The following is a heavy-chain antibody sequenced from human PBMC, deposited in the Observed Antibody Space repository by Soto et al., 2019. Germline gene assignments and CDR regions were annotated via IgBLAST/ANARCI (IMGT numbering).Heavy chain of an antibody. J-gene: IGHJ6*02. V-gene: IGHV3-23*01. D-gene: IGHD5-12*01. Sequence: EVQLLESGGGLVQPGGSLRLSCAASGFTFSGYAMTWVRQAPGTGLEWVSAISGSGGATYYADSVKGRFTVSRGNFKNTLYLPMNSLSAENTAVYYCAEELQYSAYDYYYYYGLDVWGQGTTVTVSS. CDR1: GFTFSGYA. CDR2: ISGSGGAT. CDR3: AEELQYSAYDYYYYYGLDV.